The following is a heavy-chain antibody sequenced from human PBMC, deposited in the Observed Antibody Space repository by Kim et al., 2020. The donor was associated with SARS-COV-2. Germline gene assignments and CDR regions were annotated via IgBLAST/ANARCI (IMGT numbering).Heavy chain of an antibody. CDR3: ARDQGGTSIVGAFDY. J-gene: IGHJ4*02. CDR2: ISSSSSTI. D-gene: IGHD1-26*01. V-gene: IGHV3-48*01. Sequence: GGSLRLSCAASGFTFSSYRMNWVRKAPGKGLEWVSYISSSSSTIKYADSVKGRFTITRDNAKNSLYLQTNSLRPEDTAVYYCARDQGGTSIVGAFDYWGQGTLVTVSS. CDR1: GFTFSSYR.